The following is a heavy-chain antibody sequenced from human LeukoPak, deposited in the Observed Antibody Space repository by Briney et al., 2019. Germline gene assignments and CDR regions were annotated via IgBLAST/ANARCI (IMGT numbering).Heavy chain of an antibody. V-gene: IGHV3-7*01. D-gene: IGHD2-2*02. CDR1: GFTFSSYW. CDR3: AREPDIVVVPAAIMADY. J-gene: IGHJ4*02. CDR2: IKQDGSEK. Sequence: PGGSLRLSCAASGFTFSSYWMSWVRQAPGKGLEWVANIKQDGSEKYYVDSVKGRFTISRDNAKNSLYLQMNSLRAEDTAVYYCAREPDIVVVPAAIMADYWGQGALVTVSS.